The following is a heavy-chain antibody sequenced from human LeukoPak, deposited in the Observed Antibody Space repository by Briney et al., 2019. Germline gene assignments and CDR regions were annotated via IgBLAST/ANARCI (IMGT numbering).Heavy chain of an antibody. CDR1: GYSISSGYY. Sequence: PSETLSLTCTVSGYSISSGYYWSWIRQPPGKGLEWIGYIYYSGSTNYNPSLKSRVTISVDTSKNQFSLKLSSVTAADTAVYYCARTRYYYNSRSYGAPYYFDYWGRGTLVTVSS. V-gene: IGHV4-38-2*02. D-gene: IGHD3-10*01. CDR2: IYYSGST. CDR3: ARTRYYYNSRSYGAPYYFDY. J-gene: IGHJ4*02.